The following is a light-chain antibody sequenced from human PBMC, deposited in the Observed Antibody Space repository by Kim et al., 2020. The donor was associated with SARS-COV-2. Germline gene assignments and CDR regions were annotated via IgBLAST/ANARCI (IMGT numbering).Light chain of an antibody. CDR1: NIGSKS. J-gene: IGLJ3*02. Sequence: SYELTQPPSVSVVPGKTARITCGGNNIGSKSVHWYQQKPGQAPVLVIYYDSDRPSGIPERFSGSNSGNTATLTISRVEAGDEADYYCQVWDSSSDHREFGGGTQLTVL. V-gene: IGLV3-21*04. CDR3: QVWDSSSDHRE. CDR2: YDS.